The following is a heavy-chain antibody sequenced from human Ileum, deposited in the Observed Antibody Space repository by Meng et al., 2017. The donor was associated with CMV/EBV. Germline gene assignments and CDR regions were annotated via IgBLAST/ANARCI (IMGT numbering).Heavy chain of an antibody. J-gene: IGHJ6*02. D-gene: IGHD3-3*01. Sequence: GESLKISCAASGFTFSSYAMSWVRQAPGKGLEWVSAISGSGGSTYYADSVKGRFTISRDNSKNTLYLQMNSLRAEDTAVYYCAKVKYYDFWSGSYKYYGMDVWGQGTTVTVSS. CDR1: GFTFSSYA. CDR2: ISGSGGST. CDR3: AKVKYYDFWSGSYKYYGMDV. V-gene: IGHV3-23*01.